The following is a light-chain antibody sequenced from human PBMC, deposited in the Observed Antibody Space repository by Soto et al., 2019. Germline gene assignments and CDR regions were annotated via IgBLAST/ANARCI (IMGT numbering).Light chain of an antibody. CDR3: QQYNIYPLT. J-gene: IGKJ4*01. V-gene: IGKV1D-16*01. CDR2: AAS. CDR1: QDINSY. Sequence: DVQMTQSPSSLSASVGDRVTITCRASQDINSYLAWYQQKPGNAPKSLIYAASNLQTGVPSRFSGSESGTDFTLTINNLQPEDSATYYCQQYNIYPLTFGGGTKVEIK.